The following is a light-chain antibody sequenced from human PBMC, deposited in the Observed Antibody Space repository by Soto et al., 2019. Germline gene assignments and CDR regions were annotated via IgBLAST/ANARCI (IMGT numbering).Light chain of an antibody. Sequence: DIVMTQSPDSLAVSLGERATINCKSSQSVLYSSNNKNYLAWYQQKPGQPPKLLIYWASTRESGVPDRFSGSGSGTDFTHTISSLQAEDVAVCYCQQYYSTPFTFGPGTKVDIK. V-gene: IGKV4-1*01. CDR2: WAS. J-gene: IGKJ3*01. CDR3: QQYYSTPFT. CDR1: QSVLYSSNNKNY.